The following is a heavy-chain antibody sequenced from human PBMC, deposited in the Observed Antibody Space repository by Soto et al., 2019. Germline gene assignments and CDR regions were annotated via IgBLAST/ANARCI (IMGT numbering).Heavy chain of an antibody. V-gene: IGHV1-69*01. CDR1: GGTFSRYT. Sequence: QVQLVQSGAEVKTPGSSVRVSCKASGGTFSRYTLNWVRQAPGQGLEWMGGIVPRFGTRNYAPTLQDRVTIIADESTNTAYMELNSLMSEDTAVYYCARGRGIYHSGRSELDQWGQGTLVTVSS. CDR2: IVPRFGTR. J-gene: IGHJ4*02. CDR3: ARGRGIYHSGRSELDQ. D-gene: IGHD3-16*02.